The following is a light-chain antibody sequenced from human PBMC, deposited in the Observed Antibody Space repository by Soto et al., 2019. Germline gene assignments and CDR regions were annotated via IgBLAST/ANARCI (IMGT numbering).Light chain of an antibody. V-gene: IGKV3-20*01. Sequence: EIVLTQSPGTLSLSPGESATLSCRASQSVNKNYFAWYQQKPGQTPRLLIYGASSRATGIPDRFSGSGSGTDFTLTISRLEPEDVAVYYCQQYGSLYTFGQGTKLEIK. J-gene: IGKJ2*01. CDR3: QQYGSLYT. CDR1: QSVNKNY. CDR2: GAS.